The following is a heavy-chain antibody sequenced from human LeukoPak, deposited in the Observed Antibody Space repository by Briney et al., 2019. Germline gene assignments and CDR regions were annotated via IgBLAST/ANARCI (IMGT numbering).Heavy chain of an antibody. CDR3: ARRFKRFGIAAAGSYLDV. J-gene: IGHJ6*03. Sequence: PGGSLRLSCAASGFTFSSYGMHWVRQAPGKGLEWVAVIWYDGSNKYYADSVKGRFTISRDNSKNTLYLQMNSLRAEDTAVYYCARRFKRFGIAAAGSYLDVWGKGTTVTVS. D-gene: IGHD6-13*01. V-gene: IGHV3-33*01. CDR2: IWYDGSNK. CDR1: GFTFSSYG.